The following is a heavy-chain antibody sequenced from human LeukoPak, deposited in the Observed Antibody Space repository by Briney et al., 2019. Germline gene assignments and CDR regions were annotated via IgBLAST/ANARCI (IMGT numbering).Heavy chain of an antibody. CDR3: ARSMVRIDY. D-gene: IGHD3-10*01. V-gene: IGHV3-23*01. Sequence: GGSLRLSCAASGFTFSSYAMSWVRQAPGKGLEWVSSISGSGDSTYYADSVKGRFTISRDNSKNTLYLQMNSLRAEDTAVYYCARSMVRIDYWGQGTLVTVSS. J-gene: IGHJ4*02. CDR1: GFTFSSYA. CDR2: ISGSGDST.